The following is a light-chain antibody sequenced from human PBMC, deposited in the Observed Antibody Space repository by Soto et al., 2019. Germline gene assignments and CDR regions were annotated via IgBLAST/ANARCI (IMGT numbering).Light chain of an antibody. J-gene: IGKJ1*01. V-gene: IGKV1-5*01. Sequence: DVQMTHSPSALSASVLYIVTITCRSSQSISNWLAWYQQRPGKAPQLLISDASRLESGVPSRFSGSGSGTENTLTISSLQPDDSATYYCQQHKSYSPRTFGQGTKVDIK. CDR2: DAS. CDR3: QQHKSYSPRT. CDR1: QSISNW.